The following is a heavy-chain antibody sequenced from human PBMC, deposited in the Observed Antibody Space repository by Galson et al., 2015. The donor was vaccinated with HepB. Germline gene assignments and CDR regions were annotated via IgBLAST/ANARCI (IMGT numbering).Heavy chain of an antibody. V-gene: IGHV3-21*06. CDR1: GFSFSDSA. CDR2: IHRGNNSI. CDR3: ARGGGGFGY. Sequence: SLRLSCAASGFSFSDSAMNWVRPAPGTDPEWVSSIHRGNNSIDYADSLRGRVTISRDNTKNALYLKMNSLQFEDTAVYYCARGGGGFGYWGQGTLVTVSS. J-gene: IGHJ4*02. D-gene: IGHD1-26*01.